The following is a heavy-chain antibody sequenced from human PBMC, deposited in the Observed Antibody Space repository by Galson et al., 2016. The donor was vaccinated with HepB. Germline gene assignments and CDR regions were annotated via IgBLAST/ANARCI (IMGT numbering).Heavy chain of an antibody. J-gene: IGHJ4*02. Sequence: SVKVSCKASGYTFTSYAISWVRQAPAQALEYLGWIDTSNGNTNYPQKFQDRVTLTTGTSTSTTYMELRSLISDDTAVYYCARHYSSTWPAGLIFDSWGPGTRVTVSS. D-gene: IGHD6-6*01. V-gene: IGHV1-18*01. CDR1: GYTFTSYA. CDR2: IDTSNGNT. CDR3: ARHYSSTWPAGLIFDS.